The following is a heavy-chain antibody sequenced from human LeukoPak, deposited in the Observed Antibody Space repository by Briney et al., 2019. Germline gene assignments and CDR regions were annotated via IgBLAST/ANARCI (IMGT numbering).Heavy chain of an antibody. CDR2: IYYSGST. D-gene: IGHD6-19*01. CDR1: GGSISSYY. Sequence: SETLSLTCTVSGGSISSYYWSWIRQPPGKGLEWIGYIYYSGSTNYNPSLKSRVTISVDTSKNQFSLELSSVTAADTAVYYCARQQWLAPFDYWGQGTLVTVSS. V-gene: IGHV4-59*08. CDR3: ARQQWLAPFDY. J-gene: IGHJ4*02.